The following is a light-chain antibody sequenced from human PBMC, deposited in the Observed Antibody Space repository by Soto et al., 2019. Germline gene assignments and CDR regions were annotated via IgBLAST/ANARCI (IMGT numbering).Light chain of an antibody. CDR3: MQTLQMFT. J-gene: IGKJ3*01. Sequence: DILMTQSPLSLPVTPGEPASISCRSSQSLLYSNGYNYLDWYLQKPGQSLQLLIFLGSNRASGVPDRFSGSGSGTDFTLKISRVEAEDVGVYYCMQTLQMFTFGPGTKVDIK. CDR1: QSLLYSNGYNY. CDR2: LGS. V-gene: IGKV2-28*01.